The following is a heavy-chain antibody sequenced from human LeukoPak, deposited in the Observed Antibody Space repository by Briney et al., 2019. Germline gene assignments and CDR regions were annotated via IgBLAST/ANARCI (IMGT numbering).Heavy chain of an antibody. CDR3: AKDFEGSRSYHCPFDY. CDR1: GFTFSDYY. D-gene: IGHD3-10*01. V-gene: IGHV3-23*01. J-gene: IGHJ4*02. CDR2: VDTSGTST. Sequence: GGSLRLSCAASGFTFSDYYMSWIRQAPGKGLEWVSAVDTSGTSTYYADSVKGRFTTSRDNSRNTVYLQMNSLRADDTAVYYCAKDFEGSRSYHCPFDYWGQGSLVTVSS.